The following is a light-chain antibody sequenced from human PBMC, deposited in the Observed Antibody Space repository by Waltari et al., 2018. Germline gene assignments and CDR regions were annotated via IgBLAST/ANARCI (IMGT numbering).Light chain of an antibody. Sequence: EIVMTQSPATLSVSPGERATLSCRASQSVSSNLAWYQQKPGQAPRLLIYGASTRATGIPARFSGSGSGTEFTLTISSLQPEDFASYYCQQTYSSPLTFGPGTKLDIK. CDR3: QQTYSSPLT. CDR1: QSVSSN. V-gene: IGKV3-15*01. CDR2: GAS. J-gene: IGKJ3*01.